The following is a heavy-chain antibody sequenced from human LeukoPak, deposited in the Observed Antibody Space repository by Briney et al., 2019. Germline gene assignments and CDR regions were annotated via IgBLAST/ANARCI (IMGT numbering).Heavy chain of an antibody. CDR1: GGTFSSYA. Sequence: SVKVSCKASGGTFSSYAISWVRQAPGQGLEWMGGIIPIFGTANYAQKFQGRVTITTDESTSTAYMELSSLRSEDTAVYYCANSFYRVHMTTVTTPGFDPWGQGTLVTVSS. D-gene: IGHD4-17*01. CDR3: ANSFYRVHMTTVTTPGFDP. J-gene: IGHJ5*02. V-gene: IGHV1-69*05. CDR2: IIPIFGTA.